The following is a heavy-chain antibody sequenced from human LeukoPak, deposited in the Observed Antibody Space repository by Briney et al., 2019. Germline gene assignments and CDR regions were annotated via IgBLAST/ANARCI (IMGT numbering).Heavy chain of an antibody. V-gene: IGHV3-9*01. CDR1: GFTFSSYA. D-gene: IGHD5-18*01. Sequence: GGSLRLSCEASGFTFSSYAMSWVRQAPRKGLEWVSGISWNSGNIGYADSVKGRFTISRDNARNSLYLQMNSLRAEDTALYYCAKDITHDTVMFSFASWGQGTLVTVSS. J-gene: IGHJ4*02. CDR2: ISWNSGNI. CDR3: AKDITHDTVMFSFAS.